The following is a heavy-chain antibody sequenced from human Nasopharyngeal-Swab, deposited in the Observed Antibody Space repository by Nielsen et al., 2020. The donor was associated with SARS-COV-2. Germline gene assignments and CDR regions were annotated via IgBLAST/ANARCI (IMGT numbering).Heavy chain of an antibody. D-gene: IGHD2-21*01. CDR3: AREHCGGDCYSDY. CDR2: ISSDGRST. J-gene: IGHJ4*02. V-gene: IGHV3-64*01. CDR1: GFTFSGYA. Sequence: GGSLRLSCAASGFTFSGYAMYWVRQAPGKGLEYVSLISSDGRSTYYANSMKGKFTVSRDNSKNTLYLQMGSLRAEDMAVYYCAREHCGGDCYSDYWGQGTLVTVSS.